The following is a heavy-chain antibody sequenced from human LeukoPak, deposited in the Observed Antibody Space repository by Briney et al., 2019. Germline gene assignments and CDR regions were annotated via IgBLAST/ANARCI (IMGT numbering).Heavy chain of an antibody. CDR2: IIPILGIA. Sequence: GASVKVSCKASGGTFSSYAISWVRQAPGQGLEWMGRIIPILGIANYAQKFQGRVTITADKSTSTAYMELSSLRSEDTAVYYCARSYGSGSYYVFDYWGQGTLVTVSS. D-gene: IGHD3-10*01. J-gene: IGHJ4*02. CDR3: ARSYGSGSYYVFDY. V-gene: IGHV1-69*04. CDR1: GGTFSSYA.